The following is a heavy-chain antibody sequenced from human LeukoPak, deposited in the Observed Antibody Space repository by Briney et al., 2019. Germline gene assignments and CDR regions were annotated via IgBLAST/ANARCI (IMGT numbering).Heavy chain of an antibody. Sequence: GGSLRLSCAASGFTFSSYSMTWVRQAPGQGMEWVSSISSSSSYIYYADSVKGRLTISRDNAKNSLYLQMNSLITADTAVYYCARDMRSSGYPDAFDIWGQGTMVTVSS. J-gene: IGHJ3*02. D-gene: IGHD3-22*01. CDR3: ARDMRSSGYPDAFDI. V-gene: IGHV3-21*01. CDR2: ISSSSSYI. CDR1: GFTFSSYS.